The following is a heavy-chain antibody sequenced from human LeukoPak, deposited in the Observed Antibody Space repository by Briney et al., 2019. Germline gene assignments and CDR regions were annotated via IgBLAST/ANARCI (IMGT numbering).Heavy chain of an antibody. J-gene: IGHJ4*02. Sequence: GGSLRLSCAPSGFTFSSYGMHWVRQAPGKGLEWVAVIWYDGSNKYYADSVKGRFTISRDNSKNTLYLQMNSLRAEDTAVYYCAKQGGFNYYDSSGRFDYWGQGTLVTVSS. CDR3: AKQGGFNYYDSSGRFDY. CDR2: IWYDGSNK. D-gene: IGHD3-22*01. V-gene: IGHV3-33*06. CDR1: GFTFSSYG.